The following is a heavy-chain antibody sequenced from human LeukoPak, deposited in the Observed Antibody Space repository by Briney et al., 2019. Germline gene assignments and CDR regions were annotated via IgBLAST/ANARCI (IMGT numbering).Heavy chain of an antibody. CDR3: ARDQSGLVRGVMNY. CDR1: GYTFTGYY. D-gene: IGHD3-10*01. Sequence: GASGKASCKASGYTFTGYYMHWVRQAARQRLEWMGWINPNSGGTNYAQKFQGWVTMTRDTSISTAYMELSRLRSDDTAVYYCARDQSGLVRGVMNYWGQGTLVTVSS. J-gene: IGHJ4*02. CDR2: INPNSGGT. V-gene: IGHV1-2*04.